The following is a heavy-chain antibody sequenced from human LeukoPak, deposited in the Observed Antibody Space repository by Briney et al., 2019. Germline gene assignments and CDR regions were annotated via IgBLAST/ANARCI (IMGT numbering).Heavy chain of an antibody. CDR2: IKSDGTT. CDR1: GFTFSSYW. CDR3: ARAPSEIGGYYPEYFRH. D-gene: IGHD3-22*01. Sequence: GGSLRLSCVASGFTFSSYWMHWVRQAPGKGLVWVSRIKSDGTTNYADSVKGRFTISRDNAKNTVSLQMNSLRAEDTGVYYCARAPSEIGGYYPEYFRHWGQGTLVTVSS. J-gene: IGHJ1*01. V-gene: IGHV3-74*01.